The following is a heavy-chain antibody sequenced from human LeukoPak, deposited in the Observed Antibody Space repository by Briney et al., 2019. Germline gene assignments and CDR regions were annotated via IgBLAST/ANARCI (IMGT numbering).Heavy chain of an antibody. J-gene: IGHJ6*02. CDR1: GYTFTGYY. CDR3: ARAPTAAAGTDYYYGMDV. CDR2: INPNSGGT. Sequence: ASVKVSCKASGYTFTGYYMHWVRQAPGQGLEWMRRINPNSGGTNYAQKFQGRVTMTRDTSISTAYMELSRLRSDDTAVYYCARAPTAAAGTDYYYGMDVWGQGTTVTVSS. D-gene: IGHD6-13*01. V-gene: IGHV1-2*06.